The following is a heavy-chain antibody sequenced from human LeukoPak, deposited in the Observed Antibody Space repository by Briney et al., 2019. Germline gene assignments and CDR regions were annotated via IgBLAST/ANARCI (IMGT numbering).Heavy chain of an antibody. CDR3: ARLKYYFDRSGYRAEYFQQ. CDR1: GGFISSYY. D-gene: IGHD3-22*01. J-gene: IGHJ1*01. Sequence: SETLSLTCTVSGGFISSYYWSWIRQPPGKGLEWIGYIFYSGSTNYNPSLKSRVTISVDTSKNQFSLKLSSVTAADTAVYYCARLKYYFDRSGYRAEYFQQWGQGTLVTASS. V-gene: IGHV4-59*01. CDR2: IFYSGST.